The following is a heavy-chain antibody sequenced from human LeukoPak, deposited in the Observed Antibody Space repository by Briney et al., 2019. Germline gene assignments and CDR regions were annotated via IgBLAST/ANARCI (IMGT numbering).Heavy chain of an antibody. CDR1: GFPFSNAW. J-gene: IGHJ4*02. CDR2: IKSKTDGGTT. Sequence: GGSLRLSCAASGFPFSNAWMSWVREAPGKALEWVGRIKSKTDGGTTDYAAPVKGRFTISRDDSKNALYLQMNSLKTEDTAVYYCTTSGYSGYAVTDYWGQGTLVTVSS. V-gene: IGHV3-15*01. CDR3: TTSGYSGYAVTDY. D-gene: IGHD5-12*01.